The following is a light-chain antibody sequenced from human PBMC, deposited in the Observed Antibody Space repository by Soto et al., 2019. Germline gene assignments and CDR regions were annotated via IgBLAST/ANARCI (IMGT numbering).Light chain of an antibody. J-gene: IGLJ1*01. CDR3: SSYTSSSTHD. V-gene: IGLV2-14*01. CDR2: DVS. Sequence: QSVLTQPASVSGSPGQSITISCTGTSSDVGGYNYVSWYQQHPGKAPKLMIYDVSNRPSGVSNRFSGSKSGNTASLTISGLQAEDEADYSCSSYTSSSTHDFGTGTKVTVL. CDR1: SSDVGGYNY.